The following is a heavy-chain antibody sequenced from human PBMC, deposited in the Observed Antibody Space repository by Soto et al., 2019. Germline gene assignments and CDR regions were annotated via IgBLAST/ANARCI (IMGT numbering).Heavy chain of an antibody. V-gene: IGHV1-69*13. CDR1: GGSFSNYG. CDR3: AGPTTAPRSGTGASVHYYYGLEV. D-gene: IGHD2-8*02. Sequence: PVKVSCKASGGSFSNYGISWVRQAPGHALEWMGGFIPVFGIPNKAQRFQDRATITAAESSTTAYLGVTGLKSEDTAVYCCAGPTTAPRSGTGASVHYYYGLEVWGKRTTGTV. CDR2: FIPVFGIP. J-gene: IGHJ6*04.